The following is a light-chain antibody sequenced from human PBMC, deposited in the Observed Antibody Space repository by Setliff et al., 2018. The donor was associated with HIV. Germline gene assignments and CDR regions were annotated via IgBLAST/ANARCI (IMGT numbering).Light chain of an antibody. CDR2: DVT. V-gene: IGLV2-11*01. CDR3: CSYAGDYTYV. Sequence: QSALTQPRSVSGSPGQSVTISCTGTSSDVGGYTYVSWYQQHPGKAPKLIIYDVTKRPSGVPDRFSGSKSGNTAPLTISGLQADDEADYFCCSYAGDYTYVFGTGTKGTVL. CDR1: SSDVGGYTY. J-gene: IGLJ1*01.